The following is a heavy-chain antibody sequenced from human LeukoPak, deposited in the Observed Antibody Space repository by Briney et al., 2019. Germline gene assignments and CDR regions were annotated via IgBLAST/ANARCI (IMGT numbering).Heavy chain of an antibody. CDR3: ARDYGGNSDY. CDR2: IYTSGST. CDR1: GGSISSGGYY. Sequence: SETLSLTCAVSGGSISSGGYYWSWIRQPAGKGLEWIGRIYTSGSTNYNPSLKSRVTMSVDTSKNQFSLKLSSVTAADTAVYYCARDYGGNSDYWGQGTLVTVSS. J-gene: IGHJ4*02. D-gene: IGHD4-23*01. V-gene: IGHV4-61*02.